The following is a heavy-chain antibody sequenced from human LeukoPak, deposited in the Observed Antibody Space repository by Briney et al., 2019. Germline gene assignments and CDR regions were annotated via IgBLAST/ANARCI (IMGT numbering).Heavy chain of an antibody. CDR1: GGSISSSSYY. Sequence: PSETLSLTCTVSGGSISSSSYYWGWIRQPPGKGLEWIGSIYYSGSTNYNPSLKSRVTMSVDTSKNQFSLKLSSVTAADTAVYYCARDIPTRAARPPVWGQGTLVTVSS. CDR3: ARDIPTRAARPPV. J-gene: IGHJ4*02. D-gene: IGHD6-6*01. CDR2: IYYSGST. V-gene: IGHV4-39*07.